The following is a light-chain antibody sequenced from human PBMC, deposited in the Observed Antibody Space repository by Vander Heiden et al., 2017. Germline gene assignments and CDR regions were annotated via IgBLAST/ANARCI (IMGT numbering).Light chain of an antibody. CDR3: QTWGTGIRV. J-gene: IGLJ3*02. Sequence: KLTCTLSSGHSSYAIAWHQQQPEKGPRYLMKLNSDGSHSKGDGIPDRFSGSSSGAERYLTISSLQFEDEADYYCQTWGTGIRVFGGGTKLTVL. CDR1: SGHSSYA. CDR2: LNSDGSH. V-gene: IGLV4-69*01.